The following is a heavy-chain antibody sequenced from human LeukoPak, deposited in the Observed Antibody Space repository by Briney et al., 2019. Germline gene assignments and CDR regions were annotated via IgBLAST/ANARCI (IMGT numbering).Heavy chain of an antibody. CDR1: GFTFTTYW. Sequence: GGSLRLSCAASGFTFTTYWMTWVRQAPGKGLEWVSVIYSGGSTYYADSVKGRFTISRDNSKNTLYLQMNSLRAEDTAVYYCARMSRGSYYERSFDYWGQGTLVTVSS. D-gene: IGHD1-26*01. CDR2: IYSGGST. CDR3: ARMSRGSYYERSFDY. J-gene: IGHJ4*02. V-gene: IGHV3-53*01.